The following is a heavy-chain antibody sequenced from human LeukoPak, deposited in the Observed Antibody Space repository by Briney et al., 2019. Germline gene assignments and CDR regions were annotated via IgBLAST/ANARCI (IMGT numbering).Heavy chain of an antibody. D-gene: IGHD3-16*01. J-gene: IGHJ5*02. CDR3: ARAAWNGGGGFDP. Sequence: SETLSLTCAVYNGSFSGYYWSWIRQSPGKGLEWIGEVSHGGDTNYNPSLRSRVTISVDTSKKHFSLNLRSVTAADTAVYNCARAAWNGGGGFDPWGQGTLVTVSS. CDR1: NGSFSGYY. V-gene: IGHV4-34*01. CDR2: VSHGGDT.